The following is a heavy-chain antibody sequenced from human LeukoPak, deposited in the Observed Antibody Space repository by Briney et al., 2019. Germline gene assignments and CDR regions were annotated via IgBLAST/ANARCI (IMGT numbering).Heavy chain of an antibody. CDR2: IIPILGIA. D-gene: IGHD3-22*01. CDR1: GGTFSSYA. V-gene: IGHV1-69*04. Sequence: SVKVSCKASGGTFSSYAISWVRQVPGQGLEWMGRIIPILGIANYAQKFQGRVTITADKSTSTAYMELSSLRSEDTAVYYCARVKREAYYYDSSGYFYWGQGTLVTVSS. J-gene: IGHJ4*02. CDR3: ARVKREAYYYDSSGYFY.